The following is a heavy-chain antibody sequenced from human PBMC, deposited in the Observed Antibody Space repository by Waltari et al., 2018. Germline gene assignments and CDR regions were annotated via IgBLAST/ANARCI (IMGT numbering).Heavy chain of an antibody. CDR2: IYYSGTT. CDR3: ARVARGGYYTGWFDT. J-gene: IGHJ5*02. CDR1: GGSISSTRHY. Sequence: QLQLQESGPGLVKPSETLSLTCSVSGGSISSTRHYWAWIRQPPGKGLEWIGSIYYSGTTYDNLSLKSRVTLSVDTSKNQFSLKLSSVTAADTAMYFCARVARGGYYTGWFDTWGQGALVTVSS. V-gene: IGHV4-39*07. D-gene: IGHD3-3*01.